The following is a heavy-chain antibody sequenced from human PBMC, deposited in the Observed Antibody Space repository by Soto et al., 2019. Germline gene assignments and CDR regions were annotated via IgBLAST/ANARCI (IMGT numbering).Heavy chain of an antibody. CDR1: RVTFSDYW. CDR3: ARDGVDSKGRAVPGGDY. CDR2: INSDGSEK. V-gene: IGHV3-7*01. J-gene: IGHJ4*02. D-gene: IGHD6-13*01. Sequence: EAQLEESGGGLVQPGGSLRLSCAASRVTFSDYWMSWVRQAPGKGLEWVANINSDGSEKYYVDSVKGRFTISRDNVKNSLDLQMNSLRAEDTALYYCARDGVDSKGRAVPGGDYWGQGTLVTVSS.